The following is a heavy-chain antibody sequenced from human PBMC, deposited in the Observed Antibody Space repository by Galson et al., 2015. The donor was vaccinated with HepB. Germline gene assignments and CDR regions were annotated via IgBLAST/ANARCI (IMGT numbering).Heavy chain of an antibody. CDR1: GFTFSSYS. D-gene: IGHD2-2*01. CDR2: ISSSSSYI. Sequence: SLRLSCAASGFTFSSYSMNWVRQAPGKGLEWVSSISSSSSYIYYADSVKGRFTISRDNAKNSLYLQMNSLRAEDTAVYYCARVVVPAAMYYYYYMDVWGKGTTVTVSS. V-gene: IGHV3-21*01. J-gene: IGHJ6*03. CDR3: ARVVVPAAMYYYYYMDV.